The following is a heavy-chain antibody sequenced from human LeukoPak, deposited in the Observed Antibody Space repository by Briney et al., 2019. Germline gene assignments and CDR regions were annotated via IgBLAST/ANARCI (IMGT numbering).Heavy chain of an antibody. CDR1: GASFTSNY. J-gene: IGHJ4*02. Sequence: SETLSLTCTVSGASFTSNYWSWIRQPPGKGLEWIGYIYYSGTTTYTPSVERRVTMSVDMSKTQFYLRLNSVTATDTAVYYCARLDCGGDCYVDYWGQGTLVTVSS. CDR3: ARLDCGGDCYVDY. D-gene: IGHD2-21*02. CDR2: IYYSGTT. V-gene: IGHV4-59*08.